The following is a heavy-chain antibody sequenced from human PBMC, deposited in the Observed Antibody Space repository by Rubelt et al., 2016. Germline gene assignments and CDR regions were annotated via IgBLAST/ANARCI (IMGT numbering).Heavy chain of an antibody. Sequence: QVQLVQSGAEVKKPGASVKVSCRASGYIFTTYGINWVRQAPGQGLEWMGWISAFRGDTNYAQKFQGRVTMTRKTSRSTAYMELSSLRSEDTAVYFCARGVSHSSSPWGQGTLVTVSS. CDR3: ARGVSHSSSP. V-gene: IGHV1-18*01. CDR2: ISAFRGDT. D-gene: IGHD6-13*01. CDR1: GYIFTTYG. J-gene: IGHJ5*02.